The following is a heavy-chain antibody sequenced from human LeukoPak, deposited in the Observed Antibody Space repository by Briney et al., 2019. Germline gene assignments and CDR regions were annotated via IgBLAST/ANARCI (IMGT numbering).Heavy chain of an antibody. D-gene: IGHD5-24*01. CDR1: GFSFSNYA. V-gene: IGHV3-23*01. CDR2: VSSSGGTT. CDR3: VKHFYNTERWAFDV. J-gene: IGHJ3*01. Sequence: GGSLRLSCAASGFSFSNYAMSWVRQAPGKGLEWVSVVSSSGGTTWYADSVKGRFTTSRDNSETTLYLQVNSLRAEDTAVYYCVKHFYNTERWAFDVWGRGSMVTVSS.